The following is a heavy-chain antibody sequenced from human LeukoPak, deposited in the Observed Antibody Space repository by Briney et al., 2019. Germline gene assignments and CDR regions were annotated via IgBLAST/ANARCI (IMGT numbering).Heavy chain of an antibody. V-gene: IGHV4-38-2*02. D-gene: IGHD1-26*01. CDR2: IYHSGST. Sequence: PSETLSLTCTVSGYSISSGYYWGWIRQPPGKGLEWIGSIYHSGSTYYNPSLKSRATISVDTSKNQFSLKLSSVTAADTAVYYCARGLLNDYWGQGTLVTVSS. CDR1: GYSISSGYY. J-gene: IGHJ4*02. CDR3: ARGLLNDY.